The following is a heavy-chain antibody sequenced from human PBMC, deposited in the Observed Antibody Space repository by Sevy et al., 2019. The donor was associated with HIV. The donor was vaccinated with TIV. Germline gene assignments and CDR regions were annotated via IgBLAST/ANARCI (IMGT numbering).Heavy chain of an antibody. CDR3: TKDQGESSGYYPLGAFDI. CDR1: GFTFRNYA. CDR2: ISGSGKGT. V-gene: IGHV3-23*01. Sequence: GGSLRLSCAASGFTFRNYAMNWVRQGPGKGLEWVSTISGSGKGTNYADSVKGRFTFSRDNSKNTLYRQMNSLRAEDTAVYYCTKDQGESSGYYPLGAFDIWGQGTMVTVSS. D-gene: IGHD3-22*01. J-gene: IGHJ3*02.